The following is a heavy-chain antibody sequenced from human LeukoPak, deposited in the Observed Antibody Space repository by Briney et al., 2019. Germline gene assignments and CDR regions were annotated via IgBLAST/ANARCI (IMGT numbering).Heavy chain of an antibody. V-gene: IGHV4-38-2*02. D-gene: IGHD3-22*01. CDR2: IYHSGSA. CDR3: ARVVDYFDTSGYSSDAFDM. Sequence: SETLSLTCTVSGYSISSGYYWGWIRQPPGKGLEWIGSIYHSGSAYYNPSLKSRVTISVDTSKNQFSLKLTSVTAADTAVYYCARVVDYFDTSGYSSDAFDMWGQGTMVTVSS. J-gene: IGHJ3*02. CDR1: GYSISSGYY.